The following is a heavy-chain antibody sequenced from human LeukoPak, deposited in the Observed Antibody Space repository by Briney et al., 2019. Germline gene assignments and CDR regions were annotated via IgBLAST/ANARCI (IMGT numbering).Heavy chain of an antibody. CDR2: IRTQAYGGTT. CDR3: VRAVRMSGDAFDF. D-gene: IGHD2/OR15-2a*01. Sequence: GGSLRLSCTGSGFTFGTYPMSWVRQAPGKGLQLVAYIRTQAYGGTTEYAASVTDRFTMSRDDSRSIAYLQMNSLKTEDTAIYYCVRAVRMSGDAFDFWGQGTMVT. J-gene: IGHJ3*01. V-gene: IGHV3-49*04. CDR1: GFTFGTYP.